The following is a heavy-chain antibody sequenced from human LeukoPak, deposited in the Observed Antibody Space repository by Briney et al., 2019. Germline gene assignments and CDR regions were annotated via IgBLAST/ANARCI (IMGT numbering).Heavy chain of an antibody. J-gene: IGHJ4*02. V-gene: IGHV1-2*02. CDR1: GYTFTGYY. CDR2: INPNSGGT. CDR3: ARRTWGPCSSTSCYTQAFDY. Sequence: ASVKVSCEASGYTFTGYYMHWVRQAPGQGLEWMGWINPNSGGTNYAQKFQGRVTMTRDASISTAYMELSRLRSDDTAVYYCARRTWGPCSSTSCYTQAFDYWGQGTLVTVSS. D-gene: IGHD2-2*02.